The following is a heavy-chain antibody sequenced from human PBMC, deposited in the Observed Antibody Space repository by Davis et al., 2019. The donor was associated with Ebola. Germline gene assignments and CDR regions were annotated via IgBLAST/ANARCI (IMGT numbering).Heavy chain of an antibody. CDR1: GFTFSSYG. CDR2: IKQDGSEK. CDR3: AREGELWITFPDY. V-gene: IGHV3-7*03. J-gene: IGHJ4*02. D-gene: IGHD3-16*01. Sequence: GESLKISCAASGFTFSSYGMHWVRQAPGKGLEWVANIKQDGSEKYYIDSVKGQFTISRDNAKNSLYLQMNSLRAEDTAVYYCAREGELWITFPDYWGQGTLVTVSS.